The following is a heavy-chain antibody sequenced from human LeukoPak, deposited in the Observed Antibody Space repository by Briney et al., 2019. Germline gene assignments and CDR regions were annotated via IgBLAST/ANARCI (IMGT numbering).Heavy chain of an antibody. CDR1: GGTFSSYA. V-gene: IGHV1-69*05. Sequence: ASVKVSCKASGGTFSSYAISWVRQAPGQGREWMGRIIPIFGTANYAQKFQGRVTITTDESTSTAYMELSGLRSEDTAVYYCAILPRGTYDILTRYSDYWGQGTLVTVSS. J-gene: IGHJ4*02. D-gene: IGHD3-9*01. CDR2: IIPIFGTA. CDR3: AILPRGTYDILTRYSDY.